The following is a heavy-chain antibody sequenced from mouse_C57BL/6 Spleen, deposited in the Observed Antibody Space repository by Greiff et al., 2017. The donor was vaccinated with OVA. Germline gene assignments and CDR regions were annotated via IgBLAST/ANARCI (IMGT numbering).Heavy chain of an antibody. CDR1: GFTFSDYY. CDR2: ISNGGGST. Sequence: DVKLVESGGGLVQPGGSLKLSCAASGFTFSDYYMYWVRQTPEKRLEWVAYISNGGGSTYYPDTVKGRFTISRDNAKNTLYLQMSRLKSEDTAMYYCARGYDYWYFDVWGTGTTVTVSS. D-gene: IGHD2-3*01. J-gene: IGHJ1*03. CDR3: ARGYDYWYFDV. V-gene: IGHV5-12*01.